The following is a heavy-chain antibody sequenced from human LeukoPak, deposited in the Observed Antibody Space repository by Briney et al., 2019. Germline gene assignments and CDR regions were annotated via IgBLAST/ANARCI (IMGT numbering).Heavy chain of an antibody. CDR1: GFTFSSYW. CDR2: VNVYGSYT. J-gene: IGHJ4*02. CDR3: VRDGDDFHFDY. D-gene: IGHD5-24*01. Sequence: GGSLRLSCAASGFTFSSYWMQWVRQAPGKGLVWVACVNVYGSYTNYADSVYGRFTLSRDNAKNTLYLHMHSLRAEGTAVYCCVRDGDDFHFDYWGQGNLVTVSS. V-gene: IGHV3-74*01.